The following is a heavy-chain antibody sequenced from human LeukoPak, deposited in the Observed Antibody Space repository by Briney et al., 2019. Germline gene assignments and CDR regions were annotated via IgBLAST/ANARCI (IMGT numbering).Heavy chain of an antibody. CDR2: INPNSGGT. D-gene: IGHD3-9*01. V-gene: IGHV1-2*02. CDR1: GYTFTGYY. J-gene: IGHJ3*02. Sequence: GASVKVSCMASGYTFTGYYMHWVRQAPGQGLEWMGWINPNSGGTNYAQKFQGRVTMTRDTSISTAYMELSRLRSDDTAVYYCARVKNTDWLLPDAFDIWGQGTMVTASS. CDR3: ARVKNTDWLLPDAFDI.